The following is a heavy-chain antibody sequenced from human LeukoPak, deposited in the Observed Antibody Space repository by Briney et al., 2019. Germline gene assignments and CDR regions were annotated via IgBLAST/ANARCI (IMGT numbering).Heavy chain of an antibody. CDR2: INPSSGST. J-gene: IGHJ3*02. D-gene: IGHD4-23*01. V-gene: IGHV1-46*01. CDR3: ARDDYGGNSHDAFDI. Sequence: ASVKLSCKASGYTFTSYYIHWVRHAPGQGLEWMGIINPSSGSTSYAQKFQGRVTMTRDTSTSTVYMELSSLGSEDTAVYYCARDDYGGNSHDAFDIWGQGTMVTVSS. CDR1: GYTFTSYY.